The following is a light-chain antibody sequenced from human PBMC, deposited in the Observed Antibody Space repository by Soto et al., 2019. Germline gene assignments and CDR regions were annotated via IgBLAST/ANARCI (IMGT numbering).Light chain of an antibody. CDR2: GAS. CDR3: QQYGSSQWT. CDR1: QSVSSSY. J-gene: IGKJ1*01. V-gene: IGKV3-20*01. Sequence: ELVLTQSPGTLSLSPGERATLSCRASQSVSSSYLAWYQQKPGQAPRPLIYGASSRAIGIPDRFSGSGSGTDFTVTISRLEPEDFAVYYCQQYGSSQWTFGRGTKVEIK.